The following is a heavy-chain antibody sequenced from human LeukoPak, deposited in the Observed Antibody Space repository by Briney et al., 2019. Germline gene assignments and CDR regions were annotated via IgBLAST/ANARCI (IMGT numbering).Heavy chain of an antibody. Sequence: HPRGSLRLSCAASGFTFSSYWMSCVRQAPGKWLEWVANTKEVGSEKNYVDSVKGRLTISRDNAKHSLYLQMNSLRAEDTAVYYCARASYPGGAAVGTNFDYWGQGTLVTVSS. CDR1: GFTFSSYW. J-gene: IGHJ4*02. CDR3: ARASYPGGAAVGTNFDY. D-gene: IGHD6-13*01. CDR2: TKEVGSEK. V-gene: IGHV3-7*01.